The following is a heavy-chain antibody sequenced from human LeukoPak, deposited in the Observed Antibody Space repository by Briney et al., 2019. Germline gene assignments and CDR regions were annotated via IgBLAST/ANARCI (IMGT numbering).Heavy chain of an antibody. CDR1: GDGVSSNRAA. V-gene: IGHV6-1*01. J-gene: IGHJ5*01. D-gene: IGHD2-15*01. CDR2: TYYRSQWYV. CDR3: AREGWWFDF. Sequence: SQTLSLTCSISGDGVSSNRAAWHWLRQSPSRGLEWLGRTYYRSQWYVDYASSVKSRIILTPDTSKNQFSLQLNSVTPEDTAVYYCAREGWWFDFWGQGTLVTVFS.